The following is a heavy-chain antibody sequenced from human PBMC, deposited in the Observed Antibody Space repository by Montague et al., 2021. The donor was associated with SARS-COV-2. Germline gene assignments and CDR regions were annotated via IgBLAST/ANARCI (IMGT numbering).Heavy chain of an antibody. CDR2: IDWDDDK. CDR3: ARILGGQQLAPPYYYYYGMDV. Sequence: PALVKPTQTLTLTCTFSGFSLSTSRMCVSWIRQPPGKALEWLALIDWDDDKYYSTSLKTRLTISKDTSKNQVVLTMTNMDPVDTATYYRARILGGQQLAPPYYYYYGMDVWGQGTTVTVSS. J-gene: IGHJ6*02. CDR1: GFSLSTSRMC. D-gene: IGHD6-13*01. V-gene: IGHV2-70*01.